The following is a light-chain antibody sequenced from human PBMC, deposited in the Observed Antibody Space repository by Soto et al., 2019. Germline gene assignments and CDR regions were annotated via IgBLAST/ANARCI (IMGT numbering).Light chain of an antibody. CDR2: GNS. Sequence: QSVLTQPPSVSGAPGPRVTISCTGSSSNIGAGYDVHWYQQLPGTAPKLLIYGNSNRPSGVPDRFSGSKSGTSASLAITGLQAEYEADYYCQSYDSSLRVVFGGGTKLTVL. CDR3: QSYDSSLRVV. V-gene: IGLV1-40*01. J-gene: IGLJ2*01. CDR1: SSNIGAGYD.